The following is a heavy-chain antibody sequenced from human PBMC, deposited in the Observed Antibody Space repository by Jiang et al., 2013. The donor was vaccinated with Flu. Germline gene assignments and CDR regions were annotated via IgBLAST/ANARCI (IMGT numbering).Heavy chain of an antibody. J-gene: IGHJ6*02. CDR2: IRYDGSNK. V-gene: IGHV3-30*02. Sequence: QLLESGGGVVQPGGSLRLSCAASGFTFSSYGMHWVRQAPGKGLEWVAFIRYDGSNKYYADSVKGRFTISRDNSKNTLYLQMNSLRAEDTAVYYCAKDQENGYLYYYGMDVWGQGTTVTVSS. CDR3: AKDQENGYLYYYGMDV. D-gene: IGHD5-18*01. CDR1: GFTFSSYG.